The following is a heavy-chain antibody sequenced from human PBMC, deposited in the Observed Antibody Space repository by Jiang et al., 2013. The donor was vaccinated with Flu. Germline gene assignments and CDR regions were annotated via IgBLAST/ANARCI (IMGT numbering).Heavy chain of an antibody. J-gene: IGHJ4*02. CDR2: ISMDERSS. CDR1: GFPFNRFG. CDR3: ARDRYDYNDRFFDY. D-gene: IGHD3-16*01. Sequence: VQLVESGGGVVQSGGSLRLSCVASGFPFNRFGMHWVRQAPGKGLEWLSYISMDERSSDYAAPVKGRFTISRDNSKDTLYLEMNSLRSDDTALYYCARDRYDYNDRFFDYWGQGALVTVSS. V-gene: IGHV3-30*19.